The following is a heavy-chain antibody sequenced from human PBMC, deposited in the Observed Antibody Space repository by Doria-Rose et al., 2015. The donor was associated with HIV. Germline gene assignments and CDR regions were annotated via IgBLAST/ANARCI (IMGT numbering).Heavy chain of an antibody. CDR2: ISSSSSYI. D-gene: IGHD3-3*01. CDR3: ARMGGDFWSGTHYGVDV. V-gene: IGHV3-21*01. CDR1: GFMFSTYH. Sequence: VQLQESGGGLVKPGGSLRLSCAAPGFMFSTYHMNWVRQAPGKGLEWVSFISSSSSYIYYADSVRGRSTISRDNAKNSLYLQMNSLRAEDTALYYCARMGGDFWSGTHYGVDVWGQGTTVTVSS. J-gene: IGHJ6*02.